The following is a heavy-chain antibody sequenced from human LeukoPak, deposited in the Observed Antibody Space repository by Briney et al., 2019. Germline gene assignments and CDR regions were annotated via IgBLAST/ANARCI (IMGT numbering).Heavy chain of an antibody. CDR1: GFTFSSYA. CDR3: ARDSTYYYDSSGTLDY. V-gene: IGHV3-23*01. Sequence: PGGSLRLSCAASGFTFSSYAMSWVRQAPGKGLEWVSAISGSGGSTYYADSVKGRFTISRDNAKNSLYLQMNSLRAEDTAVYYCARDSTYYYDSSGTLDYWGQGTLVTVSS. J-gene: IGHJ4*02. CDR2: ISGSGGST. D-gene: IGHD3-22*01.